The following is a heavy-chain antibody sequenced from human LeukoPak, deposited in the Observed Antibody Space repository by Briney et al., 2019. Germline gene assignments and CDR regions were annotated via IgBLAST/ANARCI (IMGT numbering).Heavy chain of an antibody. CDR2: ISGSAGST. D-gene: IGHD3-22*01. CDR3: AKDIGLYYYDSSVTLDV. J-gene: IGHJ6*02. V-gene: IGHV3-23*01. Sequence: GGSQRLSCAASGFIFISYAMSWVRQAPGKGLEWVSGISGSAGSTYYADSVKGRFTISRDNSKNTLYLQMNSLRAEDTAVYYCAKDIGLYYYDSSVTLDVWGQGTTVTVSS. CDR1: GFIFISYA.